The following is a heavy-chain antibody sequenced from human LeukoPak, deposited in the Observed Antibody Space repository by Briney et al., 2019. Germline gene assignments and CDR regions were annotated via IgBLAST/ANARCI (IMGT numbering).Heavy chain of an antibody. V-gene: IGHV1-2*06. J-gene: IGHJ4*02. CDR2: INPNSGGT. Sequence: GASVKVSCKASGYTFTGYYMRWVRQAPGQGLEWMGRINPNSGGTNYAQKFQGRVTMTRDTSISTAYMELSRLRSDDTAVYYCARDGFGDYGDYRNDYWGQGTLVTVSS. D-gene: IGHD4-17*01. CDR3: ARDGFGDYGDYRNDY. CDR1: GYTFTGYY.